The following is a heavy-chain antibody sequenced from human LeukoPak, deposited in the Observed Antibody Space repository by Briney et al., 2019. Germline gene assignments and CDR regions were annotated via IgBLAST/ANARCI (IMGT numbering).Heavy chain of an antibody. CDR1: GFTFSSYA. J-gene: IGHJ4*02. Sequence: GGSLRLSCAASGFTFSSYAMSWVRQAPGKGLEWVSAISGSGGSTYYADSVKGRFTISRDNSKNTLYLQMNSLRAEDTAVYYCAKDPSSYCSSTSCLPNWGQGTLVTVSS. CDR2: ISGSGGST. V-gene: IGHV3-23*01. CDR3: AKDPSSYCSSTSCLPN. D-gene: IGHD2-2*01.